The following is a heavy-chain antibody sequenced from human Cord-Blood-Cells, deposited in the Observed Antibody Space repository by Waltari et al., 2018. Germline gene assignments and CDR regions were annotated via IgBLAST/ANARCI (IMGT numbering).Heavy chain of an antibody. J-gene: IGHJ6*02. CDR3: ARGWRYCSSTSCYYYYGMDV. CDR1: GGSFSVYY. CDR2: INHSGST. D-gene: IGHD2-2*01. V-gene: IGHV4-34*01. Sequence: QVQLQQWGAGLLKPSETLSLTCAVYGGSFSVYYWSWIRQPPGKGLEWIGEINHSGSTNYNPSLKSRVTISVDTSKNQFSLKLSSVTAADTAVYYCARGWRYCSSTSCYYYYGMDVWGQGTTVTVSS.